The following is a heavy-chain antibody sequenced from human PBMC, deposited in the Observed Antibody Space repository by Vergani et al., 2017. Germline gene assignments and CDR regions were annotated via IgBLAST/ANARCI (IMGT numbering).Heavy chain of an antibody. J-gene: IGHJ4*02. CDR3: DRETYSRSYYVGYYYFDY. Sequence: QVQLQESGPGLVKPSQTLSLTCTVSGGSLSSGDYYWSWIRQPPGKGLDWIGYIYYSGSTYYNPSLKRRVTISVDTSKNQFSLKLSSVTAADTAVYYCDRETYSRSYYVGYYYFDYWGRGTLVTVSS. V-gene: IGHV4-30-4*08. CDR2: IYYSGST. D-gene: IGHD1-26*01. CDR1: GGSLSSGDYY.